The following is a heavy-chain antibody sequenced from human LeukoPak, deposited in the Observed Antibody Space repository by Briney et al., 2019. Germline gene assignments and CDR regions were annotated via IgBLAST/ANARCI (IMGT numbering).Heavy chain of an antibody. CDR1: SGSVRSYY. V-gene: IGHV4-59*02. Sequence: PSETLSLTCTVSSGSVRSYYWTWMRQPPGKELEWLGYIYYTGTTNYNPSLKSRLTISVDTSKDHFPLKLSSVTAADTAVYYCAREVTGTSGSFDYWGQGALVTVSS. J-gene: IGHJ4*02. D-gene: IGHD6-19*01. CDR2: IYYTGTT. CDR3: AREVTGTSGSFDY.